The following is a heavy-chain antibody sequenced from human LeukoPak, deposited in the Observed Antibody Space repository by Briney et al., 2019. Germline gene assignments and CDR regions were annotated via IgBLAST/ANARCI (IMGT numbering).Heavy chain of an antibody. CDR2: IYYSGST. CDR1: GGSISSYY. D-gene: IGHD3-22*01. J-gene: IGHJ5*02. Sequence: SETLSLTCTVSGGSISSYYWSWIRQPPGKGLEWIGYIYYSGSTNYNPSLKSRVTISVDTSKNQFSLKLSSVTAADTAVYYCARDRSYYDSSGYYYLNWFDPWGQGTLVTVSS. V-gene: IGHV4-59*01. CDR3: ARDRSYYDSSGYYYLNWFDP.